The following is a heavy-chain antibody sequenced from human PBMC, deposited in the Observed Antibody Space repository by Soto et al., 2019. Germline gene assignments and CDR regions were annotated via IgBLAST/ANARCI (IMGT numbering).Heavy chain of an antibody. V-gene: IGHV3-53*01. J-gene: IGHJ4*02. Sequence: PGGSLRLSCAASGLTVSSSYMSWVRQAPGKGRQWVSVIYSAGSTYYANSVKGRFTISRDISTNMVYLQMSSLTDEDTAVYYCARAREPEYSSAICFDIWGQGALVTVSS. CDR2: IYSAGST. D-gene: IGHD5-18*01. CDR1: GLTVSSSY. CDR3: ARAREPEYSSAICFDI.